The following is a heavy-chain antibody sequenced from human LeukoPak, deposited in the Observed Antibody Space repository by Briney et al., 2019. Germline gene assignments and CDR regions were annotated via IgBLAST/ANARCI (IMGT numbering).Heavy chain of an antibody. V-gene: IGHV3-30*02. J-gene: IGHJ4*02. CDR3: AKEGQQLDAPFDY. CDR2: IWYDGSNK. D-gene: IGHD6-13*01. CDR1: GFTFSSYG. Sequence: GGSLRLSCAASGFTFSSYGMHWVRQAPGKGLEWVAVIWYDGSNKYYADSVKGRFTISRDNSKNTLYLQMNSLRAEDTAVYYCAKEGQQLDAPFDYWGQGTLVTVSS.